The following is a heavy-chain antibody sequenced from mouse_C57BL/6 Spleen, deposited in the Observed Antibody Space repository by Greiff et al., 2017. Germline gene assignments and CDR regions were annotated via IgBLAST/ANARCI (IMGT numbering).Heavy chain of an antibody. CDR1: GYTFTGYW. Sequence: QVQLQQSGAELMKPGASVKLSCKATGYTFTGYWIEWVKQRPGHGLEWIGEILPGSGSTTYNEKFKGKATFTADTSSNTAYMQLSSLTTEDSAIYYCARQIRYYGSSSYWYFDVWGTGTTVTVSS. J-gene: IGHJ1*03. CDR2: ILPGSGST. V-gene: IGHV1-9*01. D-gene: IGHD1-1*01. CDR3: ARQIRYYGSSSYWYFDV.